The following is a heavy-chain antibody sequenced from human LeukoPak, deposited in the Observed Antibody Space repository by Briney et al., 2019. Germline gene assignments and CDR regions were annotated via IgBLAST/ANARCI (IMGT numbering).Heavy chain of an antibody. D-gene: IGHD3-10*01. Sequence: PGGSLRLSCAASGFTFSDYAMTWVRQAPGRGLEWVSGIGGSSGKVFYADSVRGRFTISRDNSKNILYLQMNTLRAEDTAVYFCAKQPHQYVSGSPHWFDPWGQGTLVTVSS. V-gene: IGHV3-23*01. CDR2: IGGSSGKV. CDR3: AKQPHQYVSGSPHWFDP. CDR1: GFTFSDYA. J-gene: IGHJ5*02.